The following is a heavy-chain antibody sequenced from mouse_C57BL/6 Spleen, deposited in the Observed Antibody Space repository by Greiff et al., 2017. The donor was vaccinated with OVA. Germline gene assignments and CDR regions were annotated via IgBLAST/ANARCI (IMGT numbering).Heavy chain of an antibody. CDR2: INPNYGTT. CDR3: ARSDYYGSSGYFDV. V-gene: IGHV1-39*01. Sequence: EVQLVESGPELVKPGASVKISCKASGYSFTDYNMTWVKQSNGKSLEWIGVINPNYGTTSYNQKFKGKATLTVDQSSSTAYMQLNSLTSEDSAVYYGARSDYYGSSGYFDVWGTGTTVTVAS. D-gene: IGHD1-1*01. J-gene: IGHJ1*03. CDR1: GYSFTDYN.